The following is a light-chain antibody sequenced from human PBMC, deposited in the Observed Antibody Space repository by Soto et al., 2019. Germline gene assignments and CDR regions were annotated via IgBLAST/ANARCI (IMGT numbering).Light chain of an antibody. CDR2: GAS. V-gene: IGKV3-20*01. Sequence: IALTQSPGTLSLFPGARATLSGMASQSVSSSYLAWYQQKPGQAPRLLIYGASSRATGIPDRFSGSGSGTDFTLTISRLEPEDFAVYYCQQYGSSFTFGGGTKVDIK. J-gene: IGKJ4*01. CDR3: QQYGSSFT. CDR1: QSVSSSY.